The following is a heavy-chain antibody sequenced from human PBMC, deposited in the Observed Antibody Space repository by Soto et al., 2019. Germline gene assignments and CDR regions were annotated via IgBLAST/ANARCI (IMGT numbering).Heavy chain of an antibody. CDR3: ARGRTGTTPGYGMDV. J-gene: IGHJ6*02. CDR2: INHSGST. D-gene: IGHD1-7*01. Sequence: PSEILSLTCAVYGGSFSGYYWSWIRQPPGKGLEWIGEINHSGSTNYNPSLKSRVTISVDTSKNQFSLKLSSVTAADTAVYYCARGRTGTTPGYGMDVWGQGTTVTVSS. V-gene: IGHV4-34*01. CDR1: GGSFSGYY.